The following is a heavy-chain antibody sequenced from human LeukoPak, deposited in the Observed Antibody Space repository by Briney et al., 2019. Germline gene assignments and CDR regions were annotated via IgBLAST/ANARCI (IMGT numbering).Heavy chain of an antibody. Sequence: GGSLRLSCAASGFTFSSYAMSWVRQAPGKGLEWVSYISSSGSTIYYADSVKGRFTISRDNAKNSLYLQMNSLRAEDTAVYYCARDPRPAYCSGGSCYSGAFDIWGQGTMVTVSS. D-gene: IGHD2-15*01. CDR2: ISSSGSTI. CDR3: ARDPRPAYCSGGSCYSGAFDI. J-gene: IGHJ3*02. CDR1: GFTFSSYA. V-gene: IGHV3-48*04.